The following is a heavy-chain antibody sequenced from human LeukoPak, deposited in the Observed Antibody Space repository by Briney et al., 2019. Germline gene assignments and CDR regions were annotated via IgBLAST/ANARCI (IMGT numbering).Heavy chain of an antibody. D-gene: IGHD5-18*01. CDR3: AKDMGRYSYGQFDY. J-gene: IGHJ4*02. CDR2: ISWNSGSI. Sequence: GGSLRLSCAASGFTFDDYAMHWVRHAPGKGLEWVSGISWNSGSIGYADSVKGRFTISRDNAKNSLYLQMNSLRAEDTALYYCAKDMGRYSYGQFDYWGQGTLVTVSS. CDR1: GFTFDDYA. V-gene: IGHV3-9*01.